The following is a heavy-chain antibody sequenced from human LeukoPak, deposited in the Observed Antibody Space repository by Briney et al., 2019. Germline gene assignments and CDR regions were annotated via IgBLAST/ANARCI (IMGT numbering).Heavy chain of an antibody. J-gene: IGHJ6*02. V-gene: IGHV1-69*13. CDR3: ARDPPGDCSSTSCPGASYYYYGMDV. CDR2: IIPIFGTA. CDR1: GGTFSSYA. Sequence: ASVKVSCKASGGTFSSYAISWVRQAPGQGLEWMGGIIPIFGTANYAQKFQGRVTITADESTSTAYMELSSLRSEDTAVYYCARDPPGDCSSTSCPGASYYYYGMDVWGQGTTVTVSS. D-gene: IGHD2-2*01.